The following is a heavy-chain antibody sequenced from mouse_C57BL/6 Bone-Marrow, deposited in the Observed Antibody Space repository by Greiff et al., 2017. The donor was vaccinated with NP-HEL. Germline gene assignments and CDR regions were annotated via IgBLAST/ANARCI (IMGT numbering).Heavy chain of an antibody. CDR3: TITTVVARELDY. V-gene: IGHV14-1*01. CDR2: IDPEDGDT. Sequence: VQLQQSGAELVRPGASVKLSCTASGFNIKDYYMHWVKQRPEQGLEWIGRIDPEDGDTEYAPKFQGKATMTADTSSNTAYLQLSSLTSEDTAVYYCTITTVVARELDYWGQGTTLTVSS. CDR1: GFNIKDYY. J-gene: IGHJ2*01. D-gene: IGHD1-1*01.